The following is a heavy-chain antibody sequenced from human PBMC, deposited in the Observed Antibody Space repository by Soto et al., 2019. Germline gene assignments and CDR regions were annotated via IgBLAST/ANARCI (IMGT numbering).Heavy chain of an antibody. J-gene: IGHJ3*02. CDR2: INHSGST. D-gene: IGHD1-26*01. Sequence: QVQLQQRGAGLLKPSETLSLTCAVLGGSFSDYYWTWIRQPPGKGLEWIGEINHSGSTSYNPSLKYRLTLSVDTSAKEFSLNLSSVTAADTAAYHCVRGRAFMSKIAFDIWGQGTMVTVSS. V-gene: IGHV4-34*02. CDR1: GGSFSDYY. CDR3: VRGRAFMSKIAFDI.